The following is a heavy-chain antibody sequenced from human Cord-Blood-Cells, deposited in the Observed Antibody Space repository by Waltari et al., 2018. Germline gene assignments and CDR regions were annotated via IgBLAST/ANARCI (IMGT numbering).Heavy chain of an antibody. V-gene: IGHV3-48*03. CDR3: ARKGAGDVNWYFDL. CDR1: GFPFSRYE. J-gene: IGHJ2*01. CDR2: ISSSGSTI. Sequence: EVQLVESGGGLVQPGGSLRLPCAASGFPFSRYEMHWVRQAPGKGLEWVSYISSSGSTIYYADSVKGRFTISRDNAKNSLYLQMNSLRAEDTAVYYCARKGAGDVNWYFDLWGRGTLVTVSS. D-gene: IGHD7-27*01.